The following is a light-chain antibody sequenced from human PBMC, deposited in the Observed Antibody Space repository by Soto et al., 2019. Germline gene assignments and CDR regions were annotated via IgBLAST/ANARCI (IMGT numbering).Light chain of an antibody. CDR2: GAS. J-gene: IGKJ2*01. Sequence: EIVMTQSTATLSVSPGERATLSCRASQSVSSNLAWYQQKPGQAPRLLIYGASTRATGIPARFSGSGSGTEFTLTISSLQSEDFAVYYCQQYNTWPPYTFGQGTKLEIK. CDR3: QQYNTWPPYT. V-gene: IGKV3-15*01. CDR1: QSVSSN.